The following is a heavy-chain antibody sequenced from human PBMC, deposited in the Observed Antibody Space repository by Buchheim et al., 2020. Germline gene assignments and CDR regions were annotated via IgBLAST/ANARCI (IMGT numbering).Heavy chain of an antibody. CDR3: ARVGTVTTYYYYYYGMDV. CDR1: GGSISSSSYY. J-gene: IGHJ6*02. CDR2: IYYSGST. D-gene: IGHD4-17*01. V-gene: IGHV4-39*01. Sequence: QLQLQESGPGLVKPSETLSLTCTVSGGSISSSSYYWGWIRQPPGKGLEWIGTIYYSGSTYYNPSLNSRVTISVDTSKTQFSLKLSSVTAADTAVYYCARVGTVTTYYYYYYGMDVWGQGTT.